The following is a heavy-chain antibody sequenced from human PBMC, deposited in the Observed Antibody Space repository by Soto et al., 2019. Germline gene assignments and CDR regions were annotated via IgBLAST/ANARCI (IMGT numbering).Heavy chain of an antibody. J-gene: IGHJ6*02. Sequence: ASVKVSCKASRVAFSKFIVTWVRRAPGLGLEWVGGIIPIFGTANYAQKFQGRVTITADESTSTSYMEVNNLRSEDTAVYYCAKARYSSPMGYYYGMDVWGQGTTVTVSS. V-gene: IGHV1-69*13. CDR3: AKARYSSPMGYYYGMDV. CDR2: IIPIFGTA. D-gene: IGHD6-19*01. CDR1: RVAFSKFI.